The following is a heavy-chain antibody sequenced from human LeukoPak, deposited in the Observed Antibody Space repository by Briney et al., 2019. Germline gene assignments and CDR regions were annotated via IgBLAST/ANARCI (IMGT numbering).Heavy chain of an antibody. D-gene: IGHD6-19*01. Sequence: GGSLRLSCAASGFTISSNYMSWVRQAPGKGLEWVSVIYSGGSTYYADSVKGRFTISRDNSKNTLYLKMNSLRAEDTAVYYCAKGVAGNNYYYYYMDVWGKGTTVTVSS. J-gene: IGHJ6*03. CDR3: AKGVAGNNYYYYYMDV. CDR2: IYSGGST. CDR1: GFTISSNY. V-gene: IGHV3-53*01.